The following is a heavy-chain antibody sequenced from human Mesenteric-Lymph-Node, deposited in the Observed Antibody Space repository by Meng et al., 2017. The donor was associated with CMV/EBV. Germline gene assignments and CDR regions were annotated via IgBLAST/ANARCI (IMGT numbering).Heavy chain of an antibody. Sequence: GGSLRLSCAASGFTFSSYAIHWVRQSPGKGLEWVAVISYDDSYKYYADSVKGRFTISRDNSKTTLYLQMNSLRAEDTAAYYCARVSSSPYWGQGTLVTVSS. D-gene: IGHD6-13*01. J-gene: IGHJ4*02. V-gene: IGHV3-30-3*01. CDR1: GFTFSSYA. CDR2: ISYDDSYK. CDR3: ARVSSSPY.